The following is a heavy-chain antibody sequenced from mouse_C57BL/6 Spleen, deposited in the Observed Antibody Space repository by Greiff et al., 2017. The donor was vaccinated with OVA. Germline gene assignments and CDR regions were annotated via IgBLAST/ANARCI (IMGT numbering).Heavy chain of an antibody. CDR3: ARWDYDYDFDY. J-gene: IGHJ2*01. V-gene: IGHV1-54*01. Sequence: VKLQESGAELVRPGTSVKVSCKASGYAFTNYLIEWVKQRPGQGLEWIGVINPGSGGTNYNEKFKGKATLTADKSSSTAYMQLSSLTSEDSAVYFCARWDYDYDFDYWAKAPLSQSPQ. D-gene: IGHD2-4*01. CDR2: INPGSGGT. CDR1: GYAFTNYL.